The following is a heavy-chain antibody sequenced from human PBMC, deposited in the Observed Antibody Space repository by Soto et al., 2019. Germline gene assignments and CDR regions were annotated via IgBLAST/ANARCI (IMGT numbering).Heavy chain of an antibody. CDR2: IIPIFGTA. J-gene: IGHJ5*02. CDR1: GGTFSSYA. V-gene: IGHV1-69*13. CDR3: AVVGGCSSTSCYNSIWFDT. D-gene: IGHD2-2*02. Sequence: GASVKVSCKASGGTFSSYAISWVRQAPGQGLEWMGGIIPIFGTANYAQKFQGRVTITADESTSTAYMELSSLRSEDTAVYYCAVVGGCSSTSCYNSIWFDTWGQGTLVTVSS.